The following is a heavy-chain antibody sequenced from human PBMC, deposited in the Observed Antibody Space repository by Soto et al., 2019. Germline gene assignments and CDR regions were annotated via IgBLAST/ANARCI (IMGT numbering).Heavy chain of an antibody. CDR2: ISSSGSTI. CDR1: GFTFSDYY. D-gene: IGHD2-2*01. V-gene: IGHV3-11*04. CDR3: ERGGHLPFSSNIVVANWFAP. Sequence: GGSLRLSCAASGFTFSDYYMSWIRQAPGKGLEWVSYISSSGSTIYYADSVKGRFTISRDNAKNSLYLQMNSLRAGDTAVYYCERGGHLPFSSNIVVANWFAPGGRETLVPVSS. J-gene: IGHJ5*02.